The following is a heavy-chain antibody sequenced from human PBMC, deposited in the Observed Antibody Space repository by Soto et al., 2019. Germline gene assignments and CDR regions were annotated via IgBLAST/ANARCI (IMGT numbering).Heavy chain of an antibody. CDR3: ARGYYDYIWGREFDAFDI. Sequence: SETLSLTCAVYGGSFSGYYWSWIRQPPGKGLEWIGEINHSGSTNYNPSLKSRVTISVDTSKNQFSLKLSSVTAADTAVYYCARGYYDYIWGREFDAFDIWGQGTMVTV. V-gene: IGHV4-34*01. CDR1: GGSFSGYY. CDR2: INHSGST. D-gene: IGHD3-16*01. J-gene: IGHJ3*02.